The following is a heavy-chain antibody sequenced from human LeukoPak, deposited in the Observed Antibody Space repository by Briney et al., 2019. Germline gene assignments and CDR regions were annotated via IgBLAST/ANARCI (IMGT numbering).Heavy chain of an antibody. CDR2: IYYSGST. J-gene: IGHJ2*01. D-gene: IGHD3-10*01. CDR1: GGSISSGGYY. Sequence: SQTLSLTCTVSGGSISSGGYYWSWIRQHPGKGLEWIGYIYYSGSTHYNPSLKSRVTISVDRSKNQFSLKLSSVTAADTAVYYCARDQEVRGAPGWYFDLWGRGTLVTVSS. CDR3: ARDQEVRGAPGWYFDL. V-gene: IGHV4-31*03.